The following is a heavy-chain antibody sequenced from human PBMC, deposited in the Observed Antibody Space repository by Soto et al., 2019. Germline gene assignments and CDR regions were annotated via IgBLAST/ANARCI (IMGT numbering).Heavy chain of an antibody. CDR2: VWYDGTNE. V-gene: IGHV3-33*01. CDR3: AGAGCSKWHSWFDP. D-gene: IGHD5-12*01. CDR1: GFIFSSHA. J-gene: IGHJ5*02. Sequence: QVQLVESGGGVVQPGTSLRLSCATSGFIFSSHAIHWVRQPPGKGLEWVAVVWYDGTNEYYADSVKGRFTISRDNAKKTMGFEMNCLIDGGTAVYYCAGAGCSKWHSWFDPWGQGTLVTVSS.